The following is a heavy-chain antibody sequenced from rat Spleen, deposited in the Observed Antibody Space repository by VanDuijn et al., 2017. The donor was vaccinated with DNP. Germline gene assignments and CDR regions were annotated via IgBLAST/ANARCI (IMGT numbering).Heavy chain of an antibody. V-gene: IGHV5S13*01. Sequence: EVELVESGGGLVQPGRSLKLSCAVSGFTFSDYKMAWVHQAPKKGLAWVASISTSGGNTYYRDSVKGRFTISRDNAKNTQYLQMDSLRSEDTATYYCATGELDYFDYWGQGVMVTVSS. CDR3: ATGELDYFDY. CDR1: GFTFSDYK. J-gene: IGHJ2*01. CDR2: ISTSGGNT. D-gene: IGHD5-1*01.